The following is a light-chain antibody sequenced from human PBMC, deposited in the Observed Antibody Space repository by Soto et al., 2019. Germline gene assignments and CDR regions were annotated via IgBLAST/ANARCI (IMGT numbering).Light chain of an antibody. CDR1: QSVSSSN. Sequence: EIVLTQSPGTLSLSAGERATHSCRASQSVSSSNLAWYQQKPGQAPRLLIFDASRRATGAPDRFSGSGSGTDFTLTISRLEPDDFAVYYCQQYGSSPPVTFGGGTKVDIK. CDR3: QQYGSSPPVT. J-gene: IGKJ4*01. CDR2: DAS. V-gene: IGKV3-20*01.